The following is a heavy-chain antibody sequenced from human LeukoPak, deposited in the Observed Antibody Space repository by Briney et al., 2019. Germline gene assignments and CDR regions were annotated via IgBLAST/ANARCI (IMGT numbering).Heavy chain of an antibody. J-gene: IGHJ4*02. Sequence: PSETLSLTCTVSGGSISTYHWSWLRQPPGKGLEWIGYIFYSGITNYNPSLKSRGTISVDTSKNQFSLKLRSVNAADTPVYYCARGESITAAGSWFVYWGQGALVTVSS. CDR1: GGSISTYH. CDR2: IFYSGIT. V-gene: IGHV4-59*01. CDR3: ARGESITAAGSWFVY. D-gene: IGHD6-13*01.